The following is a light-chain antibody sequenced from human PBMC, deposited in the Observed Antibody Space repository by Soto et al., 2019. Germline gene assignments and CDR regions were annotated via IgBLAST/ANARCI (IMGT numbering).Light chain of an antibody. Sequence: DIQMTHAPSSLSTSVGPRVTITCRASQGISNYLAWYQQKPGKVPKLLIYPASTLQSGVPSRFSGSGSGTDLTLPIISLQPEDFAAYYCYQSYSTPITFGQGTRLEIK. CDR1: QGISNY. J-gene: IGKJ5*01. CDR2: PAS. CDR3: YQSYSTPIT. V-gene: IGKV1-27*01.